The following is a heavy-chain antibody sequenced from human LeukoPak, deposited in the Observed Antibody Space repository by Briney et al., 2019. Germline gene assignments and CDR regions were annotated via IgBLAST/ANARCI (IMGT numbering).Heavy chain of an antibody. V-gene: IGHV3-33*06. J-gene: IGHJ4*02. CDR1: GFTFSSYG. CDR3: AKERSPYGAESYFDD. D-gene: IGHD3-10*01. Sequence: QPGRSLRLSCAASGFTFSSYGMHWVRQAPGKGLEWVAVIWYDGSNKYYADSVKGRFTISRDNSKSTLYLQMNSLRVEDTAVYLCAKERSPYGAESYFDDWGQGTLVTVSS. CDR2: IWYDGSNK.